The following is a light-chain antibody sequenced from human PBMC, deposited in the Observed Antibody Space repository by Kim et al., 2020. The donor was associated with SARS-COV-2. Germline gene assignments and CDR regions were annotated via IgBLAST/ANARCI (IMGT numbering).Light chain of an antibody. CDR2: HAS. CDR1: HHISST. V-gene: IGKV1-13*02. J-gene: IGKJ4*01. CDR3: QKFTSYSVT. Sequence: SARDRATITCRASHHISSTFAWYQQQPGRAPNLLIYHASRMESGVPSTFIGSGSGTDFSLTISSLQPQDFSTYYCQKFTSYSVTFGRGTQVDIK.